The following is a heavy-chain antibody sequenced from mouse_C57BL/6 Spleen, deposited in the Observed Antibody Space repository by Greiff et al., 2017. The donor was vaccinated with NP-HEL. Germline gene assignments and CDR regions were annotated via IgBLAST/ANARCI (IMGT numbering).Heavy chain of an antibody. Sequence: QVQLKQSGAELMKPGASVKLSCKATGYTFTGYWIEWVKQRPGHGLEWIGEILPGSGSTNYNEKFKGKATFTADTSSNTAYMQLSSLTTEDSAIYYCARTLITTVVATDAMDYWGRGTSVTVSS. CDR2: ILPGSGST. CDR1: GYTFTGYW. V-gene: IGHV1-9*01. J-gene: IGHJ4*01. D-gene: IGHD1-1*01. CDR3: ARTLITTVVATDAMDY.